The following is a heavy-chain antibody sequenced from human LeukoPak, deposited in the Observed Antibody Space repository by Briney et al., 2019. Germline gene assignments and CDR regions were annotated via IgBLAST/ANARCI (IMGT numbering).Heavy chain of an antibody. J-gene: IGHJ4*02. CDR3: ARAYCGGGCYYPFGYYFDY. CDR1: GYTFTSYG. CDR2: ISAYNGNT. V-gene: IGHV1-18*01. D-gene: IGHD2-21*02. Sequence: WASVKVSCKASGYTFTSYGISWVRQAPGQGLEWMGWISAYNGNTNYAQKLQGRVTMTTDTSTSTAYMELRSLRSDDTAVYYCARAYCGGGCYYPFGYYFDYWGQGTLVTVSS.